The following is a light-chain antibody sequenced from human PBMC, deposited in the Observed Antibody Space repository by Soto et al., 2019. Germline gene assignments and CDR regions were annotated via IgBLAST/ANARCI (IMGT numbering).Light chain of an antibody. CDR1: SSNIGAGYD. J-gene: IGLJ2*01. V-gene: IGLV1-40*01. CDR2: GNS. Sequence: QSVLTQPPSVSGAPGQRVTISCTGSSSNIGAGYDVHWYQQLPGTAPKLLIYGNSNRPSGVPDRFSGSKSGTSASLAITGLQAEDDADYYCQSYDRSLSGSVVXGGGTKLTVL. CDR3: QSYDRSLSGSVV.